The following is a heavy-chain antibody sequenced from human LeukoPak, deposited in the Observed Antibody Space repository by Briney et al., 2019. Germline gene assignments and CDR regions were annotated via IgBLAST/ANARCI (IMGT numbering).Heavy chain of an antibody. J-gene: IGHJ4*02. CDR3: ARLGQLDY. CDR2: IKQDGSEK. V-gene: IGHV3-7*04. Sequence: GGSLRLSCAASGFTFSSYWMSWVRQAPGKGLEWVAKIKQDGSEKYYVDSVKGRITISRDNAKNSVYLQRNSLRVEDTALYYCARLGQLDYWGQGNLVTVSS. CDR1: GFTFSSYW.